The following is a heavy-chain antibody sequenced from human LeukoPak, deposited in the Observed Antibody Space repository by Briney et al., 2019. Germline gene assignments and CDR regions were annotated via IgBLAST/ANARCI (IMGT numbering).Heavy chain of an antibody. Sequence: GGSLRLSCVASGLTFSDAWMTWVRQAPGKGLEWVGRIKSKASGGATQYAAFVNGRLIISRDDSKNTLYLQLNSLKTEDTAVYYRTTGNDGYWGPGTLVTVSS. CDR3: TTGNDGY. J-gene: IGHJ4*02. D-gene: IGHD1-1*01. CDR1: GLTFSDAW. V-gene: IGHV3-15*01. CDR2: IKSKASGGAT.